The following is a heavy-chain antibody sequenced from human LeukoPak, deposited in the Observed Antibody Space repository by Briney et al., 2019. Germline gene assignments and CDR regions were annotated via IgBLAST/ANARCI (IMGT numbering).Heavy chain of an antibody. CDR2: IYSGGST. D-gene: IGHD3-10*01. CDR3: ARGTPYYYGSGSYSAIRFDY. V-gene: IGHV3-53*01. Sequence: PGGSLRLSCAASGFTVSSNYMSWVRQAPGKGLEWVSIIYSGGSTFYADSVKGRFTMSRDNAKNSLYLQMNSLRAEDTAVYYCARGTPYYYGSGSYSAIRFDYWGQGTLVTVSS. J-gene: IGHJ4*02. CDR1: GFTVSSNY.